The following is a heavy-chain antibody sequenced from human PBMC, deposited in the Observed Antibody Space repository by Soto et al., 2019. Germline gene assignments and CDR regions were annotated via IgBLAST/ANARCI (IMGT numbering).Heavy chain of an antibody. CDR2: ISYDGSNK. CDR1: GFTFSSYG. D-gene: IGHD6-19*01. CDR3: AKDLGYSTGTSAFDI. J-gene: IGHJ3*02. Sequence: QVQLVESGGGVVQPGRSLRLSCAASGFTFSSYGVHWVRQAPGKGLEWVAVISYDGSNKYYADSVKGRFTISRDNSKNTLYLQMNSLRAEDTAVYYCAKDLGYSTGTSAFDIWGQGTMVTVSS. V-gene: IGHV3-30*18.